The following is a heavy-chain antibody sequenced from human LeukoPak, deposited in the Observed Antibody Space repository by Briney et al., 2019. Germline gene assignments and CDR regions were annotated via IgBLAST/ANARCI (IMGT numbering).Heavy chain of an antibody. J-gene: IGHJ4*02. V-gene: IGHV4-59*01. D-gene: IGHD1-1*01. CDR2: IYYSGST. CDR1: GGPISSYY. Sequence: SETLSLTCTVSGGPISSYYWSWIRQPPGKGLEWIGYIYYSGSTNYNPSLKSRVTISVDTSKNQFSLKLSSVTTADTAVYYCARARQLERPHQAGYYFDYWGQGTLVTVSS. CDR3: ARARQLERPHQAGYYFDY.